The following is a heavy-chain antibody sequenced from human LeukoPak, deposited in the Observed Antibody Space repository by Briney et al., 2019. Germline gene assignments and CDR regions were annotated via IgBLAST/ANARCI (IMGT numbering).Heavy chain of an antibody. V-gene: IGHV4-59*04. CDR3: AVALGYYFDY. J-gene: IGHJ4*02. CDR2: IYYSGST. D-gene: IGHD3-16*01. CDR1: GGSISSYY. Sequence: PSETLSLTCTVSGGSISSYYWSWIRQPPGKGLEWIGSIYYSGSTYYDPSLKSRVTISVDTSKNQFSLKLSSVTAADTAVYYCAVALGYYFDYWGQGTLVTVSS.